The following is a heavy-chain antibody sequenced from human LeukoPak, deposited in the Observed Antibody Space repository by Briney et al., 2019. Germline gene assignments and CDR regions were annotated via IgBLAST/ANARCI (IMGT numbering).Heavy chain of an antibody. J-gene: IGHJ4*02. CDR2: IYHSGST. D-gene: IGHD3-3*01. CDR1: GGSISSGGYY. Sequence: SQTLSLTCTVSGGSISSGGYYWSWIRQPPGKGLEWIGYIYHSGSTYYNPSLKSRVTISVDRSKNQFSLKLSSVTAADTAVYYCARGGPYDFWSGYNTPGPTDFDYWGQGTLVTVSS. V-gene: IGHV4-30-2*01. CDR3: ARGGPYDFWSGYNTPGPTDFDY.